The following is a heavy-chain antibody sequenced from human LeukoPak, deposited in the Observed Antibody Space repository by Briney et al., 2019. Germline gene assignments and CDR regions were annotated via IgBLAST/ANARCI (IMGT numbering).Heavy chain of an antibody. CDR2: IIPILGIA. Sequence: ASVKVSCKASGGTFSSYTISWVRQAPGQGLEWIGRIIPILGIANYAQKFQGRVTITADKSTSTAYMELSSLRSEDTAVYYCAREDYGGSYFDYWGQGTLVTVSS. CDR1: GGTFSSYT. D-gene: IGHD4-23*01. J-gene: IGHJ4*02. CDR3: AREDYGGSYFDY. V-gene: IGHV1-69*04.